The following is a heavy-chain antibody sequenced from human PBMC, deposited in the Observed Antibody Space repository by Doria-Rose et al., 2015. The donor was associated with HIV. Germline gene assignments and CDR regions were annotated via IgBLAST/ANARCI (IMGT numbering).Heavy chain of an antibody. J-gene: IGHJ4*02. CDR2: IFSDDDR. V-gene: IGHV2-26*01. CDR3: ARIKSSRWYHKYYFDF. CDR1: GVSLSSPGMG. D-gene: IGHD6-13*01. Sequence: SGPVLVKPTETLTLTCTVSGVSLSSPGMGVSWIRQPPGKALEWLANIFSDDDRSYKTSLKSRLTISRCTSKSQVVHTMTDMDPVDTATYYCARIKSSRWYHKYYFDFWGQGTLVIVSA.